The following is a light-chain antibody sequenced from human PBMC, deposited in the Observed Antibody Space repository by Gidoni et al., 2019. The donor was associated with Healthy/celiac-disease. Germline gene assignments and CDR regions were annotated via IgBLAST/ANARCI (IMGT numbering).Light chain of an antibody. CDR2: AAS. J-gene: IGKJ2*01. Sequence: VIWMTQSPSLLSASTGDRVTISCRMSQGISSYFAWYQQKPGKAPELLIYAASTLQSRVPSTFRGSGAGKDFTITSSCQQEEDLANYYYQQYYSFPYTFGQGTKLEIK. CDR1: QGISSY. CDR3: QQYYSFPYT. V-gene: IGKV1D-8*01.